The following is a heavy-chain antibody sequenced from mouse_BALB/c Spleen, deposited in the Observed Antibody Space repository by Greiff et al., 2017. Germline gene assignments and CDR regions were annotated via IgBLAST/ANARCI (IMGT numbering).Heavy chain of an antibody. J-gene: IGHJ4*01. CDR2: ISSGGSYT. CDR1: GFTFSSYG. CDR3: ARHEGNYGNAMDY. Sequence: EVQLVESGGDLVKPGGSLKLSCAASGFTFSSYGMSWVRQTPDKRLEWVATISSGGSYTYYPDSVKGRFTISRDNTKKTLYLQMSSLRSEDTALYYCARHEGNYGNAMDYWGQGTSVTVSS. D-gene: IGHD2-1*01. V-gene: IGHV5-6*01.